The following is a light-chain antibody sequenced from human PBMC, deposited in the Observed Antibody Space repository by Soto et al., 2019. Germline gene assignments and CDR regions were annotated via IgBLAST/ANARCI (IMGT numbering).Light chain of an antibody. CDR3: CSYTSSSTPWV. J-gene: IGLJ1*01. Sequence: QSALTQPASVSGSPGQSITISCTGTSSDVGGYNYVSWYQQHPGKAPKLMIYDVSDRPSGASNRFSASKSGNTASLTISGLQAEDEADYYCCSYTSSSTPWVFGTGTKVTVL. CDR2: DVS. V-gene: IGLV2-14*03. CDR1: SSDVGGYNY.